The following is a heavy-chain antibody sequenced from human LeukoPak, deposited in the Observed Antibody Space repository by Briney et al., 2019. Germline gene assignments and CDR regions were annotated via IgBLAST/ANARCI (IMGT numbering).Heavy chain of an antibody. D-gene: IGHD3-22*01. CDR3: ARNEYYYDSSGLDY. J-gene: IGHJ4*02. CDR1: GGTFSSYA. CDR2: IIPIFGIA. Sequence: ASVKVSCKASGGTFSSYAISWVRQAPGQGLEWMGRIIPIFGIANYAQKFQGRVTITADKSTSTAYMELSSPRSEDTAVYYCARNEYYYDSSGLDYWGQGTLVTVSS. V-gene: IGHV1-69*04.